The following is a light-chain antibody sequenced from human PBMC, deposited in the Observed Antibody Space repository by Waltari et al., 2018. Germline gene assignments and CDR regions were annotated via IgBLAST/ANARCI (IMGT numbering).Light chain of an antibody. CDR1: SSDVGSYNL. J-gene: IGLJ1*01. CDR2: EGS. V-gene: IGLV2-23*01. Sequence: QSALTQPASVSGSPGQSITISCTGTSSDVGSYNLVSWYQQHPGKAPKLMIYEGSKRPLVVTNRCSDSMSCNTASLTISGLQAEDESDYYCCSYAGSSTAYVFGTGTKVTVL. CDR3: CSYAGSSTAYV.